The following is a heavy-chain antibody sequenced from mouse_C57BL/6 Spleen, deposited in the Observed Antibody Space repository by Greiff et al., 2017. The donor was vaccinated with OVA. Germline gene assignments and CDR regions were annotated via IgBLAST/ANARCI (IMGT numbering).Heavy chain of an antibody. Sequence: QVQLQQSGAELVKPGASVKISCKASGYAFSSYWMNWVKQRPGKGLEWIGQIYPGDGDTNYNGKFKGKATLTADKSSSTAYMQLSSLTSEDSAVYFWAGEGYGSSYEGFAYWGQGTLVTVSA. CDR2: IYPGDGDT. CDR3: AGEGYGSSYEGFAY. V-gene: IGHV1-80*01. CDR1: GYAFSSYW. D-gene: IGHD1-1*01. J-gene: IGHJ3*01.